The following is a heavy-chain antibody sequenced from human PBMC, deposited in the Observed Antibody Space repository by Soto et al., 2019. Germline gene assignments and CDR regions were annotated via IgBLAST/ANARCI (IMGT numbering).Heavy chain of an antibody. Sequence: PSETLSLTCTVSGGSISSADYYWCWIRQPPGRGLEWIGYIFSTGPTYYNPSLKSRLTVSVDTYKNQFSLKLNSVTAADTAVYYYARNIGSTFFGAGYDYWGQGTLVTVSS. J-gene: IGHJ4*02. CDR1: GGSISSADYY. V-gene: IGHV4-30-4*01. CDR2: IFSTGPT. D-gene: IGHD3-3*01. CDR3: ARNIGSTFFGAGYDY.